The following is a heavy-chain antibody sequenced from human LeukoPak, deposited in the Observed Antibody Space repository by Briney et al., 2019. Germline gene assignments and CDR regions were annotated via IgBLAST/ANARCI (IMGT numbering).Heavy chain of an antibody. V-gene: IGHV4-30-4*01. J-gene: IGHJ4*02. Sequence: PSETLSLTCTVSGGSISSGDYYWSWIRQPPGKGLEWIGYIYYSGSTYYNPSLKSRVTISVDTSKNQFSLKLSSVTAADTAVYYCARVHHTHVYGWDYFDYWGQGTLVIVSS. CDR3: ARVHHTHVYGWDYFDY. D-gene: IGHD5/OR15-5a*01. CDR2: IYYSGST. CDR1: GGSISSGDYY.